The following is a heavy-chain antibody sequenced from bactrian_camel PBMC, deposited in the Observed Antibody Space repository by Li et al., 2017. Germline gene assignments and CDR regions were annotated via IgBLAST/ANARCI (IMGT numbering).Heavy chain of an antibody. CDR1: GYTYSTYS. CDR2: IYTGGSST. D-gene: IGHD6*01. V-gene: IGHV3S31*01. CDR3: ALQYGDSSWEY. J-gene: IGHJ4*01. Sequence: DVQLVESGGGTVQAGGSLRLSCAISGYTYSTYSIGWFRQAPGKEREGVAAIYTGGSSTFYANSVKGRFTISQDNAKNTVYLQMNSLKPEDTAMYYCALQYGDSSWEYWGQGTQVTVS.